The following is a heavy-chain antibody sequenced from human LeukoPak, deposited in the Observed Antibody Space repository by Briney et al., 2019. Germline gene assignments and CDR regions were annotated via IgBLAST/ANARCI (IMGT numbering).Heavy chain of an antibody. CDR3: ARITTYCSGGSCYSADY. D-gene: IGHD2-15*01. J-gene: IGHJ4*02. CDR2: IYPGDSDT. CDR1: GYTFTSYW. Sequence: GESLQISCKGSGYTFTSYWIGWVRQLPGKGLEWMGIIYPGDSDTRYSPSFQGQVTISADKSISTAYLQWSSLKASDTAMYYCARITTYCSGGSCYSADYWGQGTLVTVSS. V-gene: IGHV5-51*01.